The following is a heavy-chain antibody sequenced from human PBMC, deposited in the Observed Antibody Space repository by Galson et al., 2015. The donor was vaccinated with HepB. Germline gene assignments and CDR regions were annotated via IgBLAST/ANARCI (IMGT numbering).Heavy chain of an antibody. CDR3: ARGGHYYDSSGYVNWYFDL. CDR2: IGTAGDT. V-gene: IGHV3-13*01. J-gene: IGHJ2*01. Sequence: SLRLACAASGVTFGSYDMHWVRQATGKGLEWVSAIGTAGDTYYPGSVKGRFTISRENAKNSLYLQMNSLRAGDTAVYYCARGGHYYDSSGYVNWYFDLWGRGTLVTVSS. D-gene: IGHD3-22*01. CDR1: GVTFGSYD.